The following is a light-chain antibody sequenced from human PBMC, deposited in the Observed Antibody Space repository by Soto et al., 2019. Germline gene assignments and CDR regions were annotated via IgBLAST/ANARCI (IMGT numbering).Light chain of an antibody. Sequence: QSVLTQPPSASGSPGQSVTISCTGSSSDIGGYNYVSWYQHHPGKAPKLIIYEVTKRPSGVPDRFSGSKSGNTASLTVSGLQAEDEADYFCSSYAGSSVVFGGGTQLTVL. V-gene: IGLV2-8*01. J-gene: IGLJ2*01. CDR2: EVT. CDR1: SSDIGGYNY. CDR3: SSYAGSSVV.